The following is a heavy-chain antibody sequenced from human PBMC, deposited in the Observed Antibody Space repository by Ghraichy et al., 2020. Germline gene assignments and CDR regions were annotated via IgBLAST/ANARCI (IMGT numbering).Heavy chain of an antibody. CDR1: GGSFSGYY. D-gene: IGHD4-23*01. CDR3: ARGRRARWQTFKYGMDV. CDR2: INHSGST. Sequence: SETLSLTCAVYGGSFSGYYWSWIRQPPGKGLEWIGEINHSGSTNYNPSLKSRVTISVDTSKNQFSLKLSSVTAADTAVYYCARGRRARWQTFKYGMDVWGQGTTVTVSS. V-gene: IGHV4-34*01. J-gene: IGHJ6*02.